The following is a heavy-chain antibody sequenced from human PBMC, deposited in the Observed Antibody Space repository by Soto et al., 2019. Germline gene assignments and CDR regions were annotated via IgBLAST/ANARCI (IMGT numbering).Heavy chain of an antibody. J-gene: IGHJ4*02. V-gene: IGHV3-23*01. CDR1: GFTLSGYA. CDR2: INVVGGAT. Sequence: GGSLRLSCAASGFTLSGYAMDWVRQAPGKGLEWVSSINVVGGATNFADSVKGRFTISRDDSKNTLYLQMNSLRAEDTAVYYCARELYDFWSGYPTHFDYWGQGTLVTVSS. CDR3: ARELYDFWSGYPTHFDY. D-gene: IGHD3-3*01.